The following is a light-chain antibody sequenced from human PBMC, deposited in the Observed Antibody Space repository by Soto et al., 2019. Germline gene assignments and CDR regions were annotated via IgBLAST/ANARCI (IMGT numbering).Light chain of an antibody. CDR2: EVT. CDR1: SSDVGGYNY. CDR3: SSYAGSNKRV. V-gene: IGLV2-8*01. J-gene: IGLJ1*01. Sequence: QSALTQPPSASGSPGQSVTISCTGTSSDVGGYNYVSWYQQHPGKAPKLMIYEVTKRTSGVPDRFSGSKSGNTASLTVSGLQAEDEADYYCSSYAGSNKRVFGTGTKVTVL.